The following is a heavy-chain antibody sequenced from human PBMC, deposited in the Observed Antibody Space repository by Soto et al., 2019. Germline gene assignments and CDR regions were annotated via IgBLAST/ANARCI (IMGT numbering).Heavy chain of an antibody. D-gene: IGHD3-9*01. Sequence: GGSLRLSCTASGFTFTSYGMGWVRQAPGKGLQWVSTIRGDGGQAHYTDSVKGRFSISRDNSKNTVYLQMDSLRAEDTAMYFCARDVGLDSDDFFAYWGQGTQVTVSS. V-gene: IGHV3-23*01. CDR2: IRGDGGQA. CDR3: ARDVGLDSDDFFAY. J-gene: IGHJ4*02. CDR1: GFTFTSYG.